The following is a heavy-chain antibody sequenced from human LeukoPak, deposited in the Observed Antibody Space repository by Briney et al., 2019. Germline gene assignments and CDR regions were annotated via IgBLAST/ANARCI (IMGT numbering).Heavy chain of an antibody. D-gene: IGHD4-17*01. CDR1: GGTFSSYA. V-gene: IGHV1-69*06. CDR2: IIPIFGTA. Sequence: SVKVSCKASGGTFSSYAISWVRQAPGQGLEWIGGIIPIFGTANYAQKFQGRVTITADKSTSTAYMELSSLRSEDTAVYYCARGYYGDRFDYWGQGTLVTVSS. J-gene: IGHJ4*02. CDR3: ARGYYGDRFDY.